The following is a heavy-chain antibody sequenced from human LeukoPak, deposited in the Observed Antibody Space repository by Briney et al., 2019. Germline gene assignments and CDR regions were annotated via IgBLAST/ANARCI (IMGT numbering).Heavy chain of an antibody. Sequence: ASVKVSCKASGYTFTSYDINWVRQATGQGLEWMGWVNPNSGNTGYAQKFQGRVTMTRNTSISTAYMELSSLRSEDTAVYYCARGVGATQTYYYYGMDVRGQGTTVTVSS. V-gene: IGHV1-8*01. J-gene: IGHJ6*02. CDR2: VNPNSGNT. D-gene: IGHD1-26*01. CDR1: GYTFTSYD. CDR3: ARGVGATQTYYYYGMDV.